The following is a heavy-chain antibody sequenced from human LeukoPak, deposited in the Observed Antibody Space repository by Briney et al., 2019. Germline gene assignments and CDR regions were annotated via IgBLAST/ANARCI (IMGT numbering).Heavy chain of an antibody. J-gene: IGHJ4*02. V-gene: IGHV4-59*01. CDR1: GGSISSYY. CDR3: ASYSYYYDSSGYFDY. Sequence: SETLSLTCTVSGGSISSYYWSWIRQPPGKGLEWIGYIYYSGSTNYDPSLKSRVTISVDTSKNQFSLKLSSVTAADTAVYYCASYSYYYDSSGYFDYWGQGTLVTVSS. D-gene: IGHD3-22*01. CDR2: IYYSGST.